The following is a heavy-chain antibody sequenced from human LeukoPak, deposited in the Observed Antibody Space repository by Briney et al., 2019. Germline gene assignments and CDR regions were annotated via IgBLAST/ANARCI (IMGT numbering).Heavy chain of an antibody. CDR1: GFTFSSYW. V-gene: IGHV3-66*01. CDR3: ARTTSGWNPFDY. CDR2: IYSGGST. D-gene: IGHD6-19*01. Sequence: GGSLRLSCAASGFTFSSYWMSWVRQAPGKGLEWVSIIYSGGSTYYADSVKGRFTISRDNSKNTLYLQMNSLRVEDTAVYYCARTTSGWNPFDYWGQGTLVTVSS. J-gene: IGHJ4*02.